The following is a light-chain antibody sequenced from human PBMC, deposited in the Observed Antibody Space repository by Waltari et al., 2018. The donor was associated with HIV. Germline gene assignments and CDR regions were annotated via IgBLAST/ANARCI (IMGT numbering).Light chain of an antibody. CDR1: SLRRYY. Sequence: SSELTQDPAVSVALRQTVRITCQGDSLRRYYASWYQQKPGQAPVLVIYGQNSRPSGIPDRFSGSSSGNTASLTITGAQAEDEADYYCKSRAYRGNHVVFGGGTKLTVL. CDR2: GQN. V-gene: IGLV3-19*01. J-gene: IGLJ3*02. CDR3: KSRAYRGNHVV.